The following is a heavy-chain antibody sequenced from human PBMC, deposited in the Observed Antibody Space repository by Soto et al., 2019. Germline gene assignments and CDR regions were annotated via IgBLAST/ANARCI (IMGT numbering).Heavy chain of an antibody. CDR1: GFTFSSYA. D-gene: IGHD3-10*01. CDR3: AKDNGVVGFGELLS. CDR2: IRGSDGST. Sequence: GGSLRLSCAASGFTFSSYAMSWVRQAPGKGLEWVSAIRGSDGSTYHADSVKGRFAISRDNSKNTLYLQMDSLRAEDTAVYYCAKDNGVVGFGELLSWGQGTLVTVSS. J-gene: IGHJ4*02. V-gene: IGHV3-23*01.